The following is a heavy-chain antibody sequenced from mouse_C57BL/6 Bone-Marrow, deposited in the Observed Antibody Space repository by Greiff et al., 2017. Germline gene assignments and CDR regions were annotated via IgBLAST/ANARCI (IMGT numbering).Heavy chain of an antibody. CDR1: GYTFTSYW. D-gene: IGHD1-1*01. CDR3: ARGAVVGRAWFAY. Sequence: VQLQQSGAELVKPGASVKLSCKASGYTFTSYWMHWVKQRPGQGLEWIGMIHPNSGSTNYNEKFKSKATLTVDKSSSTAYMQLSSLTSEDSAVYYCARGAVVGRAWFAYWGQGTLVTVSA. CDR2: IHPNSGST. J-gene: IGHJ3*01. V-gene: IGHV1-64*01.